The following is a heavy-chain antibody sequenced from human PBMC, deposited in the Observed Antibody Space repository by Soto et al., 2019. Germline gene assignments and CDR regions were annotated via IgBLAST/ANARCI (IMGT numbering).Heavy chain of an antibody. CDR2: IYWNDDK. CDR3: AHSRYSSSWYGTGAFDI. V-gene: IGHV2-5*01. J-gene: IGHJ3*02. D-gene: IGHD6-13*01. Sequence: SGPTLVNPTQTLTLTCTFSGFSLSTSGVGVGWIRQPPGKALEWLALIYWNDDKRYSPSLKSRLTITKDTSKNQVVLTMTNMDHVDTATYYCAHSRYSSSWYGTGAFDIWGQGTMVTVSS. CDR1: GFSLSTSGVG.